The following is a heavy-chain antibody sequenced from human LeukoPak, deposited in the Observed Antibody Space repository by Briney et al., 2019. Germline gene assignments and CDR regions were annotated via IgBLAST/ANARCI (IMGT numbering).Heavy chain of an antibody. CDR2: ISYDGSNI. V-gene: IGHV3-30*18. D-gene: IGHD3-10*01. CDR1: GFTFSGYA. J-gene: IGHJ4*02. Sequence: GGSLRLSCAASGFTFSGYAMHWVRQAPGKGLEWVAVISYDGSNIYYADSVKGRFTISRDNSKNTLYLQVNSLRAEDTAVYYCAKDRGFGVFFQYYFDYWGQGTLVTVSS. CDR3: AKDRGFGVFFQYYFDY.